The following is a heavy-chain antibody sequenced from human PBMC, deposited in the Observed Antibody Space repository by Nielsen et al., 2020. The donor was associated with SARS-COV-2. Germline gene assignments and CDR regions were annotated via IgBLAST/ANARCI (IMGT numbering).Heavy chain of an antibody. CDR2: IYYSGST. Sequence: WIRQPPGKGLEWIGYIYYSGSTYYNPSLKSRVTISVGTSKNQFSLKLSSVTAADTAVYYCARGVGYCSSTSCSYYYYYYMDVWGKGTTVTVSS. D-gene: IGHD2-2*03. CDR3: ARGVGYCSSTSCSYYYYYYMDV. J-gene: IGHJ6*03. V-gene: IGHV4-31*02.